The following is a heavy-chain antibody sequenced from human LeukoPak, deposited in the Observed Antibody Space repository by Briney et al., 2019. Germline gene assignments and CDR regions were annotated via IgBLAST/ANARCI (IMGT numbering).Heavy chain of an antibody. CDR2: VYYSGST. D-gene: IGHD1-26*01. Sequence: SETLSLTCTVSGGSISSYYWSWIRQPPGKGLEWIGYVYYSGSTNYNPSLKSRVTISIDTSKNQFSLELSSVTATDTAVYFCATNRAGTYDRPFDIWGQGTMVTVSS. CDR1: GGSISSYY. J-gene: IGHJ3*02. CDR3: ATNRAGTYDRPFDI. V-gene: IGHV4-59*08.